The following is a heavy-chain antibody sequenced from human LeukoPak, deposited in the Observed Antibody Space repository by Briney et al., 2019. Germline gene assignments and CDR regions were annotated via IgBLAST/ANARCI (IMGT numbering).Heavy chain of an antibody. Sequence: PSETLSLTCTVSGGSIRSRSYYWGWIRQPPGKGLEWIGSIYYSGSTYYNPSLKSRVTISVDTSKNQFSLKLSSVTAADTAVYYCASKYCSSTSCAIGLVDYWGQGTLVTVSS. D-gene: IGHD2-2*01. CDR3: ASKYCSSTSCAIGLVDY. V-gene: IGHV4-39*01. CDR2: IYYSGST. J-gene: IGHJ4*02. CDR1: GGSIRSRSYY.